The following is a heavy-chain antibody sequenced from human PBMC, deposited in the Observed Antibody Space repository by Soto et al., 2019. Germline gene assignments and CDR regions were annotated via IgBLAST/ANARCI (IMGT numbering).Heavy chain of an antibody. D-gene: IGHD1-1*01. CDR2: SSYDGGT. CDR1: ADSSTISNSY. V-gene: IGHV4-39*01. CDR3: ARHRIEVVWRGFDY. J-gene: IGHJ4*02. Sequence: SETLSLTCTVSADSSTISNSYWGWLRQPPGKGLQWIGSSSYDGGTFYNPSLKGRVAISVDTSKKQSSLQVTSVTAADTAMYFCARHRIEVVWRGFDYWGQGSPVTVSS.